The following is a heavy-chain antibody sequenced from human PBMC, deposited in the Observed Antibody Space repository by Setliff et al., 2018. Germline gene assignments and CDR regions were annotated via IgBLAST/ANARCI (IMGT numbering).Heavy chain of an antibody. V-gene: IGHV4-39*01. D-gene: IGHD3-10*01. CDR3: ARQGSRPLGSFDY. CDR2: IYYSGTP. CDR1: GGSISTSSY. Sequence: SETLSLTCTVSGGSISTSSYWGWIRQPPGKGLEWIGSIYYSGTPYYHASLKSRLTISVDTSKNQFSLKLNSVTAADTAIYYCARQGSRPLGSFDYWGQGTLVTVSS. J-gene: IGHJ4*02.